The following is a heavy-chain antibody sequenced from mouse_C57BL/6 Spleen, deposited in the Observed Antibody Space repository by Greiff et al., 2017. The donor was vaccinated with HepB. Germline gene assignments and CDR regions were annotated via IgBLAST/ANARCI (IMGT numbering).Heavy chain of an antibody. D-gene: IGHD2-2*01. V-gene: IGHV1-7*01. CDR3: ASYYGYDGDYFDY. CDR1: GYTFTSYW. CDR2: INPSSGYT. Sequence: QVHVKQSGAELAKPGASVKLSCKASGYTFTSYWMHWVKQRPGQGLEWIGYINPSSGYTKYNQKFKDKATLTADKSSSTAYMQLSSLTYEDSAVYYCASYYGYDGDYFDYWGQGTTLTVSS. J-gene: IGHJ2*01.